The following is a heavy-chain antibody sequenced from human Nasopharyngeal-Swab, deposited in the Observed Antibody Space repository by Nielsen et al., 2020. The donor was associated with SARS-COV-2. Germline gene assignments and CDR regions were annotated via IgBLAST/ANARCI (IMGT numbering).Heavy chain of an antibody. D-gene: IGHD3-22*01. CDR3: ARGWNYYDSSGYYRGYFDL. J-gene: IGHJ2*01. Sequence: WLRQCQAKGLAWVSRINSDGSSTSYADSVKGRFTISRDNAKNTLYLQMNSLRAEDTAVYYCARGWNYYDSSGYYRGYFDLWGRGTLVTVSS. CDR2: INSDGSST. V-gene: IGHV3-74*01.